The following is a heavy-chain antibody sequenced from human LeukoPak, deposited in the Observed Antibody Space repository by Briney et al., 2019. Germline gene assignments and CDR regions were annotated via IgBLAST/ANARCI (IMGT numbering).Heavy chain of an antibody. CDR3: AKGEGSGSYYPVYLDY. Sequence: GGSLRLSCAGSGFTFSSYWMDWDGQAQGKGRVWVSSINSDGSSTIYTDSGRGRFTISRDNAKISLYLQMNCLRAEDMALYYCAKGEGSGSYYPVYLDYWGQGTLVTVSS. CDR1: GFTFSSYW. V-gene: IGHV3-74*01. D-gene: IGHD3-10*01. J-gene: IGHJ4*02. CDR2: INSDGSST.